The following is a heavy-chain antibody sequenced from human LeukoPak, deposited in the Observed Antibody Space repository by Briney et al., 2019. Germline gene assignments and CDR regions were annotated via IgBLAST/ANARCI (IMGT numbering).Heavy chain of an antibody. Sequence: TGGSRRLSWAAPGNSWRHWVRKAPGKGLVWVSHINSDGSWTSYADSVKGRFTISKDNAKNTVYLQMNNLRAEDTAVYYCVSFYETYWGRGTLVTVS. D-gene: IGHD2-2*01. V-gene: IGHV3-74*01. CDR1: GNSW. J-gene: IGHJ4*02. CDR2: INSDGSWT. CDR3: VSFYETY.